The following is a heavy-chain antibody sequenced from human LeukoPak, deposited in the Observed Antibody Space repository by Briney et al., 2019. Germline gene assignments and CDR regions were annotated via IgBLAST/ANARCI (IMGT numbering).Heavy chain of an antibody. CDR1: GFTFSPHV. CDR2: ISGDSART. Sequence: GGSLRHSRAASGFTFSPHVMRWARPATGGGLEWVSTISGDSARTYHAPHVTGRFTISSDNSTNIPYPQINSLRAQDTVVYYCAKGSTNARPYYCDFWGQGSLVTVSS. J-gene: IGHJ4*02. V-gene: IGHV3-23*01. CDR3: AKGSTNARPYYCDF. D-gene: IGHD2-8*01.